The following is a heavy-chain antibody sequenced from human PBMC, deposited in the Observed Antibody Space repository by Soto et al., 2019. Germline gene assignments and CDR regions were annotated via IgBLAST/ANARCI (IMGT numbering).Heavy chain of an antibody. J-gene: IGHJ4*02. Sequence: GGSLRLSCAASGFTFNSYAMSWVRQAPGKGLEWVSVISGGGGNTYYADSVKGRFTISRDNSKNTLYLQMNSLRAEDTAVYYCAKVRGGWVDRALDYWGRGTLVTVSS. CDR2: ISGGGGNT. V-gene: IGHV3-23*01. D-gene: IGHD5-18*01. CDR3: AKVRGGWVDRALDY. CDR1: GFTFNSYA.